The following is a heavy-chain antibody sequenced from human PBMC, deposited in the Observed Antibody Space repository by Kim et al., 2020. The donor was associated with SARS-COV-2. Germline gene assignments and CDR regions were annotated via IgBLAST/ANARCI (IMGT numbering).Heavy chain of an antibody. V-gene: IGHV3-21*01. CDR3: ARDGFGYCSSTSCYGAYYYYYGMDV. CDR2: ISSSSSYI. D-gene: IGHD2-2*03. CDR1: GFTFSSYS. J-gene: IGHJ6*02. Sequence: GVSLRLSCAASGFTFSSYSMNWVRQAPGKGLEWVSSISSSSSYIYYADSVKGRFTISRDNAKNSLYLQMNSLRAEDTAVYYCARDGFGYCSSTSCYGAYYYYYGMDVWGQGTTVTVSS.